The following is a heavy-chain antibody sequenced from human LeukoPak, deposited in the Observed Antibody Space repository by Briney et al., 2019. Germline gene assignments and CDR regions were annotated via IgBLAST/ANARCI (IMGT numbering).Heavy chain of an antibody. Sequence: SETLSLTCTVSGGSISSYYWSWIRQPPGKGLEWIGRIYSSGSTNYNPSLKSRVTMSVDTSKNQFSLKLRSVTAADTAVYYCARGYYHDSSGFYPKWFDRWGQGTLVTVSS. D-gene: IGHD3-22*01. V-gene: IGHV4-4*07. J-gene: IGHJ5*02. CDR3: ARGYYHDSSGFYPKWFDR. CDR1: GGSISSYY. CDR2: IYSSGST.